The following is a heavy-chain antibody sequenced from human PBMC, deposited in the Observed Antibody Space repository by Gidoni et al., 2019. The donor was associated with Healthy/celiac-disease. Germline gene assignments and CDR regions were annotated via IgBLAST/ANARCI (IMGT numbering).Heavy chain of an antibody. CDR3: ARATSSGYLVDY. CDR2: IYYSGST. D-gene: IGHD3-22*01. CDR1: GGSISSGDYY. J-gene: IGHJ4*02. V-gene: IGHV4-30-4*01. Sequence: QVQLQESGPGLVKPSQTLSLTCSFSGGSISSGDYYWSWIRQPPGKGLEWIGYIYYSGSTYYNPSLKSRVTISVDTSKNQFSLKLSSVTAADTAVYYCARATSSGYLVDYWGQGTLVTVSS.